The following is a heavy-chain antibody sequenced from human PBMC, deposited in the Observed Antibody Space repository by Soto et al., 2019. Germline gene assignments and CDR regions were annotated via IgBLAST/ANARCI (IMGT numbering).Heavy chain of an antibody. CDR3: AKGQFSNAHAYYFAY. CDR1: EFTFSAYA. D-gene: IGHD3-16*01. CDR2: ISGSGGNT. J-gene: IGHJ4*02. V-gene: IGHV3-23*01. Sequence: GGSLRLSCAASEFTFSAYAMSWVRQAPGKGLQWVSSISGSGGNTYYLDSVKGRFTISRDNSNNTLYLHMSSLSAEDTARYYCAKGQFSNAHAYYFAYWGQGTLVTVS.